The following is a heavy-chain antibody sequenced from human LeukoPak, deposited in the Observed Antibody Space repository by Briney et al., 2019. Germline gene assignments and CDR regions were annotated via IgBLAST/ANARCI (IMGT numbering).Heavy chain of an antibody. CDR3: AREADIVLTHDAFDI. Sequence: SETLSLTCTVSGGSISSSSYYWGWIRQPPGKGLEWIGSIYYSGSTYYNPSLKSRVTISVDTSKNQFSLKPSSVTAADTAVYYCAREADIVLTHDAFDIWGQGTMVTVSS. CDR1: GGSISSSSYY. J-gene: IGHJ3*02. D-gene: IGHD2-8*01. V-gene: IGHV4-39*07. CDR2: IYYSGST.